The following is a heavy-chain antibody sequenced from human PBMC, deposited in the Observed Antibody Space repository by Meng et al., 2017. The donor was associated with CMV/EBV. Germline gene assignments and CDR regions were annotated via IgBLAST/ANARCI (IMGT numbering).Heavy chain of an antibody. CDR3: TGDGFPEGGYYFDY. J-gene: IGHJ4*02. V-gene: IGHV1-69*04. Sequence: QVQLVHSGAEVKKPGSSVKVSCKASGGTSNTYAITWVRQAPGQGLEWMGRIIPILDIAIYAQKFQGRVIITADKFTSTAYMELSSLRSEDTAMYYCTGDGFPEGGYYFDYWGQGTLVTVSS. D-gene: IGHD2-15*01. CDR1: GGTSNTYA. CDR2: IIPILDIA.